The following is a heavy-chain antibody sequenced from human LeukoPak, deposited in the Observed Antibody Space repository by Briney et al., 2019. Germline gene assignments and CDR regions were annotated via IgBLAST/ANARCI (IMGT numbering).Heavy chain of an antibody. D-gene: IGHD3-9*01. V-gene: IGHV1-8*03. J-gene: IGHJ4*02. CDR2: MNPNSGNT. CDR3: ARVSDILTGADY. CDR1: GYTFTSYD. Sequence: ASVKVSCKASGYTFTSYDINWVRQATGQGLEWMGWMNPNSGNTGYAQKFQGRVTITRNTSISTAYMELGSLRSEDTAVYYCARVSDILTGADYWGQGTLVTVSS.